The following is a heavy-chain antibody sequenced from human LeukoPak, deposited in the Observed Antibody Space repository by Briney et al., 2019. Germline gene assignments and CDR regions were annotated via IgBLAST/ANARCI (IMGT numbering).Heavy chain of an antibody. CDR2: TSGTGGST. J-gene: IGHJ4*02. Sequence: GGSLRLSCAASGFTFSSYAMSWVRQAPGKGLDWVSGTSGTGGSTYYADSVKGRFTISRDDSRNTLYLQMNSLRAEDTAVYYCAKDVWFGDWGQGTLVTVSS. D-gene: IGHD3-10*01. CDR1: GFTFSSYA. CDR3: AKDVWFGD. V-gene: IGHV3-23*01.